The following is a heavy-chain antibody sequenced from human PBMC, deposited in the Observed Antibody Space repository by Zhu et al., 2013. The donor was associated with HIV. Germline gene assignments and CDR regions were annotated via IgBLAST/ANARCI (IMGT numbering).Heavy chain of an antibody. J-gene: IGHJ5*02. D-gene: IGHD3-10*01. V-gene: IGHV1-18*04. Sequence: QVQLVQSGADVKKPGASVKVSCKASGYPFLNHDVTWVRWSPGQGLEWMAWINVHDDTTNFAERFQGRISLTADTSTATVYLELRSLTSDDTGIYFCGRRQYRGTSSGGWFDPWGQGSLIIVSS. CDR3: GRRQYRGTSSGGWFDP. CDR2: INVHDDTT. CDR1: GYPFLNHD.